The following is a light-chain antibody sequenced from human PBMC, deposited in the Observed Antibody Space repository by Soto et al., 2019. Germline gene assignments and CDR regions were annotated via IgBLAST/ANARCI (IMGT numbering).Light chain of an antibody. Sequence: VLTQAPATLSFSPGERATLSCRASQSLSSYLAWYQQKPGQTPRLLIYDASNRAAGIPDRFSGGGSGTDFILTISRLEPEDFAVYYCQQYGSSPTFGQGTKVDIK. V-gene: IGKV3-20*01. CDR3: QQYGSSPT. CDR1: QSLSSY. CDR2: DAS. J-gene: IGKJ1*01.